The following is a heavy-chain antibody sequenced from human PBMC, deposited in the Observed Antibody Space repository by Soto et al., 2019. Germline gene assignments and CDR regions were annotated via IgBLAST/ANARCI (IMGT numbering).Heavy chain of an antibody. Sequence: SQTLSLTCAVYGGSFSGYYWSWIRQPPGKGLEWIGEINHSGSTNYNPSLKSRVTISVDTSKNQFSLKLSSVTAADTAVYYCERGKRGYGTNWFDPWGQGTLVTVSS. D-gene: IGHD5-18*01. CDR2: INHSGST. CDR1: GGSFSGYY. J-gene: IGHJ5*02. CDR3: ERGKRGYGTNWFDP. V-gene: IGHV4-34*01.